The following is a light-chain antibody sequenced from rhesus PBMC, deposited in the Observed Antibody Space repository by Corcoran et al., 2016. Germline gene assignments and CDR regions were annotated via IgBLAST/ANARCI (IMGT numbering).Light chain of an antibody. J-gene: IGKJ2*01. CDR3: QQHHSFPPS. CDR2: SAS. CDR1: QGISSY. Sequence: DIQMTQSPSSLSVSVGDRVTITCRASQGISSYSAWYQQKPGKPPKLLISSASTLQSGVPSRFSGNGSGTDFTLTISSLQPEDFASYYCQQHHSFPPSFGQGTKVEIK. V-gene: IGKV1-25*01.